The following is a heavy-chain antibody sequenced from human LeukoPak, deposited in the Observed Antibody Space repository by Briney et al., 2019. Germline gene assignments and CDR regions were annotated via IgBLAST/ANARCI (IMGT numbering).Heavy chain of an antibody. D-gene: IGHD3-22*01. J-gene: IGHJ4*02. CDR3: ARHPYYDSSGYYYFDY. Sequence: SETLSLTCTVSGGSISSYYWSWIRQPPGKGLEWIGEINHSGSTNYNPSLKSRVTISVDTSKNQFSLKLSSVTAADTAVYYCARHPYYDSSGYYYFDYWGQGTLVTVSS. CDR1: GGSISSYY. CDR2: INHSGST. V-gene: IGHV4-34*01.